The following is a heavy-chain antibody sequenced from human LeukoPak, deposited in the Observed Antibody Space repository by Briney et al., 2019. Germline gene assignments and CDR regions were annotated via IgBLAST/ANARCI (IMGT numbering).Heavy chain of an antibody. D-gene: IGHD6-13*01. V-gene: IGHV3-21*01. CDR3: ARGGYSSSWYHDS. CDR1: GFTFSSYW. CDR2: ISSSSSYM. Sequence: GGSLRLSCAPSGFTFSSYWMSWVRQAPGKGLEWVSSISSSSSYMYYADSVKGRFTISRDNAKNSLYMQVNSLRAEDTAVYYCARGGYSSSWYHDSWGQGTLVTVSS. J-gene: IGHJ4*02.